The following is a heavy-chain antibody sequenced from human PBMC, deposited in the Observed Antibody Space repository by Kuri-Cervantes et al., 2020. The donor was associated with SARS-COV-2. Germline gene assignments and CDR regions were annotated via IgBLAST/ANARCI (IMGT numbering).Heavy chain of an antibody. CDR3: ARGTLVPYYYDALDV. CDR2: INQDGSEK. CDR1: GSTFSIFW. V-gene: IGHV3-7*04. Sequence: GGSLRLSCATSGSTFSIFWMTWVRQAPGKGLEWVANINQDGSEKSYVDSVKGRFTISRDNAKNSLYLQMNSLRAEGTAVYYCARGTLVPYYYDALDVWGQGTTVTVSS. J-gene: IGHJ6*02. D-gene: IGHD3-3*01.